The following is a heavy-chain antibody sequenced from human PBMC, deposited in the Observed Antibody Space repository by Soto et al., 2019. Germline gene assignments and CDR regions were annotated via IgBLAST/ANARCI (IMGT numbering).Heavy chain of an antibody. D-gene: IGHD1-1*01. V-gene: IGHV4-59*01. J-gene: IGHJ3*02. CDR2: IYYTGRT. CDR1: GGSINRYC. CDR3: ARATTFDI. Sequence: SETLSLTCTVSGGSINRYCWSWIRQPPGKGLEWIGYIYYTGRTDYNPSLKSRVTISVDTSKNQFSLNLGSVTAADTAVYYCARATTFDILGQETMVTISS.